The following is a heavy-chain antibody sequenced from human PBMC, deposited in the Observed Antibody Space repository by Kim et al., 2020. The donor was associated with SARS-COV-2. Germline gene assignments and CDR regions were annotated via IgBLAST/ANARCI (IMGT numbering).Heavy chain of an antibody. V-gene: IGHV3-11*05. J-gene: IGHJ4*02. D-gene: IGHD3-10*01. Sequence: ADPMKGRFTISRDTAKNSLDLQMNTLRDEDTAVYYCARESHTMVRGIIDYWGQGSLVTVSS. CDR3: ARESHTMVRGIIDY.